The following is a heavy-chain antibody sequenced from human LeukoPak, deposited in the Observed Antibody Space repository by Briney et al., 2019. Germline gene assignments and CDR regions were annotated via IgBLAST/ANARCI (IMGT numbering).Heavy chain of an antibody. J-gene: IGHJ6*02. Sequence: GGSLRLSCAASGFTFSSYDMHWVRQATGKGLDRITAICTAGDTYYPGSVQGRLTISRENVKISLYLQMNSLRAGDTAVYYCARDIFYYGSGPYYGMDVWGQGTTVTVSS. CDR3: ARDIFYYGSGPYYGMDV. V-gene: IGHV3-13*01. CDR2: ICTAGDT. CDR1: GFTFSSYD. D-gene: IGHD3-10*01.